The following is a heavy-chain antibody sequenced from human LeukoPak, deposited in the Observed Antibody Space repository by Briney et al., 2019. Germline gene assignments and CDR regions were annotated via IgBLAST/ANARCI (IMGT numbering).Heavy chain of an antibody. V-gene: IGHV3-33*01. CDR3: AREQCAADDALDI. D-gene: IGHD6-13*01. J-gene: IGHJ3*02. Sequence: PGRSLRLSCAASGFTFSGYGMHWVRQAPGKGLEWLAVIWYDGSNAYYADSVKGRFTVSRDNAKNTLYLHMNSLIVEDTAVYYCAREQCAADDALDIWGQGTMVTVSS. CDR2: IWYDGSNA. CDR1: GFTFSGYG.